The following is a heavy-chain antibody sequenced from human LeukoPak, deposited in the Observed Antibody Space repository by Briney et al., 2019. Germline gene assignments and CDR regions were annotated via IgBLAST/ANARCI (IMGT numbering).Heavy chain of an antibody. CDR3: AKVTYGGNSNYFDY. CDR1: GFTFSRYA. CDR2: ISGSGYST. V-gene: IGHV3-23*01. Sequence: GSLRLSCAASGFTFSRYAISWVRPAPGKGVEWGSTISGSGYSTYYTDSVEGRFTFSRDNSKNTLYLQMNSLRAEDTAVYYCAKVTYGGNSNYFDYWGQGTLVTVSS. J-gene: IGHJ4*02. D-gene: IGHD4-23*01.